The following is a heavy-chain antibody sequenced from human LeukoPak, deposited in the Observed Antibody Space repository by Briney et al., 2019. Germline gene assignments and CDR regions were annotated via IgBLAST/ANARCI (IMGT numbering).Heavy chain of an antibody. J-gene: IGHJ5*02. D-gene: IGHD2-2*01. Sequence: PSETLSLTCAVSGGSISSSNWWSWVRQPPGKGLEWIGEIYHSGSTNYNPSLKSRVTISVDTSKNQFSLKLSSVTAADTAVYYCARDGSYQLPYHGWFDPWGQGTLVTVSS. CDR2: IYHSGST. V-gene: IGHV4-4*02. CDR1: GGSISSSNW. CDR3: ARDGSYQLPYHGWFDP.